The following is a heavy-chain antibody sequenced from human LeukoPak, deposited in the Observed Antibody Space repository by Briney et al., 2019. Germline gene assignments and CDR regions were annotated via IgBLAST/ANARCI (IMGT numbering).Heavy chain of an antibody. V-gene: IGHV4-59*01. D-gene: IGHD6-13*01. CDR3: ARVFSDSSSWYVVY. CDR1: GGSISSYY. CDR2: IYYSGST. J-gene: IGHJ4*02. Sequence: SEALSLTCTVSGGSISSYYWSWIRQPPGKGLEWIGYIYYSGSTNYNPSLKSRVTISVDTSKNQFSLKLSSVTAADTAVYYGARVFSDSSSWYVVYWGQGTLVTVSS.